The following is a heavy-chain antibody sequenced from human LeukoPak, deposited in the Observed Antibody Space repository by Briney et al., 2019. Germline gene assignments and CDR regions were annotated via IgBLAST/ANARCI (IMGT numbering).Heavy chain of an antibody. CDR1: GGSISYYY. V-gene: IGHV4-34*01. J-gene: IGHJ4*02. CDR3: AHEEGFNVAGVFDY. CDR2: INHTGST. Sequence: SETLSLTCTVSGGSISYYYWSWIRQPPGKGLEWIGEINHTGSTNYNPSLKSRVTISVDTSKNQFSLKLSSVTAADTAVYYCAHEEGFNVAGVFDYWGQGTLVTVSS. D-gene: IGHD6-19*01.